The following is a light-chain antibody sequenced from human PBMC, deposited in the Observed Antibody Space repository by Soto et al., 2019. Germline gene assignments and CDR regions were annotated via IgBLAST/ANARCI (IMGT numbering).Light chain of an antibody. V-gene: IGKV1-39*01. CDR1: QSISSY. CDR2: AAS. J-gene: IGKJ1*01. Sequence: DLPMTQSPSSLSASVGDRVTITCRASQSISSYLNWYQQKPGKAPKLLIYAASSLQSGVPSRFSGSGSGTDFTLTISSLQPEDFATYYCQQSYSTPAVGQGTKVEIK. CDR3: QQSYSTPA.